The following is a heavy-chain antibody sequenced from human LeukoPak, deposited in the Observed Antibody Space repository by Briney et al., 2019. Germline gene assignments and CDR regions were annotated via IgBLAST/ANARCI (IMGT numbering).Heavy chain of an antibody. Sequence: ASVKVSCKVSGYTHTELSMHWVRQAPGKGLEWMGGFDPEDGETIYAQKFQGRVTMTEDTSTDTAYMELSSLRSEDTAVYYCAASAAAVPRVWFDPWGQGTLVTVSS. CDR1: GYTHTELS. J-gene: IGHJ5*02. CDR2: FDPEDGET. V-gene: IGHV1-24*01. D-gene: IGHD6-13*01. CDR3: AASAAAVPRVWFDP.